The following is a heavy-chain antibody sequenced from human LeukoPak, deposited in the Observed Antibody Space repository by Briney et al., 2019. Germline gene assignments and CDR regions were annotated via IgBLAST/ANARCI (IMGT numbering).Heavy chain of an antibody. Sequence: SQTLSLTCTVSDGSVSGSSYYWGWIRQPPGKGLEWIGSFYYSGNTYYNPSLKSRVTISVDTSKNQFSLRLSSMSAADTAVYYCAEKAWLWQYWGQGTLVTVSS. CDR2: FYYSGNT. V-gene: IGHV4-39*01. J-gene: IGHJ4*02. D-gene: IGHD3-22*01. CDR1: DGSVSGSSYY. CDR3: AEKAWLWQY.